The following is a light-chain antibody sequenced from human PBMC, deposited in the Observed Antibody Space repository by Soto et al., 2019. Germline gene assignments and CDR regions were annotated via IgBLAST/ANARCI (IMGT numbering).Light chain of an antibody. CDR2: AAS. V-gene: IGKV1-39*01. J-gene: IGKJ4*01. CDR3: QQSFSPLLT. CDR1: QTLNNY. Sequence: IQMPQSPSSVSASVGDRVTITCRASQTLNNYLTWFQQKPGKAPKVLIYAASTLQSGVPSRFSGSGSGAEFTLTISSLQPEDFATYYCQQSFSPLLTFGGGTKVDIK.